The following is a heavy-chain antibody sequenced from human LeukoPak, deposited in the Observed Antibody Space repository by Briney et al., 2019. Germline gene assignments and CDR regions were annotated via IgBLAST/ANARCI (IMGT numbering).Heavy chain of an antibody. CDR3: ARSAMKFPRAANWSDP. V-gene: IGHV4-34*01. D-gene: IGHD2-2*01. CDR1: GGSFSGYY. J-gene: IGHJ5*02. Sequence: PSETLSLTCAVYGGSFSGYYWSWIRQPPGKGLEWIGEINHSGSTNYNPSLKSRVTISVDTSKNQFSLKLSSVTAADTAVYYCARSAMKFPRAANWSDPWGQGTLVTVSS. CDR2: INHSGST.